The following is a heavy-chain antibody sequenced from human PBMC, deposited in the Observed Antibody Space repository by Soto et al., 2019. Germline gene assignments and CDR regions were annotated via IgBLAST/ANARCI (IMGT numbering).Heavy chain of an antibody. CDR3: ARGRPPYSSSWYRNYYGMDV. Sequence: PGGSLRLSCAASGFTFSSYSMNWVRQAPGKGLEWVSYISSSSTIYYADSVKGRFTISRDNAKNSLYLQMNSLRDEDTAVYYCARGRPPYSSSWYRNYYGMDVWGQGTTVTVSS. V-gene: IGHV3-48*02. CDR2: ISSSSTI. J-gene: IGHJ6*02. D-gene: IGHD6-13*01. CDR1: GFTFSSYS.